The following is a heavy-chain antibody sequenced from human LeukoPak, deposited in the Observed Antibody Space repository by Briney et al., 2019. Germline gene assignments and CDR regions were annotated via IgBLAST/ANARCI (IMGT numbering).Heavy chain of an antibody. CDR1: GFTFSSYG. D-gene: IGHD3-22*01. V-gene: IGHV3-30*18. J-gene: IGHJ4*02. CDR2: ISYDGSNK. Sequence: GGSLRLSCAASGFTFSSYGMRWVRQAPGKGLEWVAVISYDGSNKYYADSVKGRFTISRDNSKNTLYLQMNSLRAEDTAVYYCAKEEGDYYDSSGYYFDWGQGTLVTVSS. CDR3: AKEEGDYYDSSGYYFD.